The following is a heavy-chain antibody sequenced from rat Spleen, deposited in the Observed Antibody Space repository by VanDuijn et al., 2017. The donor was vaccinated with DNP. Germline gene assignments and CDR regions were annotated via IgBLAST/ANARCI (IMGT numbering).Heavy chain of an antibody. J-gene: IGHJ2*01. CDR2: IWGDGNT. Sequence: QVQMKETGHGLVQTTQTLSVTCTVSGLSLTSYGVNWVRQAPGKGLEGMGIIWGDGNTNYNCALKSRLSISRDTYKGQVFLTMTSLQTDDTAVYYCAELLMFDYWGQGVTVTVSS. V-gene: IGHV2-77*01. CDR1: GLSLTSYG. CDR3: AELLMFDY. D-gene: IGHD1-12*01.